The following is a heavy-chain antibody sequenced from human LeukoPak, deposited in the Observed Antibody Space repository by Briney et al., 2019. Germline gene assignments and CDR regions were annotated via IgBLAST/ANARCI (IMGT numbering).Heavy chain of an antibody. Sequence: GGSLRLSCAASGFTFSSYAMSWVRQAPGKGLEWVSAISGSGGSTYYADSVKGRFTISRDNSQNTVSLQMNSLGAEDTAVYFCAKDMVWAHYYFDYWGQGTVVTVSS. D-gene: IGHD2-8*01. CDR3: AKDMVWAHYYFDY. CDR2: ISGSGGST. V-gene: IGHV3-23*01. CDR1: GFTFSSYA. J-gene: IGHJ4*02.